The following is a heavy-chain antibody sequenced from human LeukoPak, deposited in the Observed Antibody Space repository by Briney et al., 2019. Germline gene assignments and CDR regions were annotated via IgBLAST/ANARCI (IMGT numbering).Heavy chain of an antibody. CDR2: ISSDSHHI. CDR3: ASAGVYCRTTDCYAFDI. CDR1: SFSFDSHS. V-gene: IGHV3-21*01. D-gene: IGHD1-14*01. J-gene: IGHJ3*02. Sequence: GSLRLSCTASSFSFDSHSMNWVRQAPGKGLQWVSSISSDSHHIYYADSVKGRFTSSRDNAKNLVFLQMNSLRAEDTAVYYCASAGVYCRTTDCYAFDIWGQGTLVSVSS.